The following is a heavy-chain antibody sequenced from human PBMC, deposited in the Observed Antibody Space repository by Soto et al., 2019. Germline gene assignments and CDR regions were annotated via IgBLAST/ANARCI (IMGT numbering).Heavy chain of an antibody. Sequence: ASVKVSCKASGYTFTSYAMHWVRQAPGQRLEWMGWINAGNGNTKYSQKFQGRVTITRDTSASTAYMELSSLRSEDTAVYYCARLTNSSKNWFDPWGQGTLVTVSS. CDR3: ARLTNSSKNWFDP. V-gene: IGHV1-3*01. J-gene: IGHJ5*02. D-gene: IGHD6-13*01. CDR1: GYTFTSYA. CDR2: INAGNGNT.